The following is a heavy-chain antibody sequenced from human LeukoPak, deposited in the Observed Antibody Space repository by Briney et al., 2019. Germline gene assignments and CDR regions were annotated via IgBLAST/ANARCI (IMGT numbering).Heavy chain of an antibody. CDR1: GGTSTSYT. D-gene: IGHD3-10*01. CDR2: IIPILGIA. J-gene: IGHJ4*02. V-gene: IGHV1-69*02. CDR3: ARIGGSGSFEDY. Sequence: GASVKVSCKASGGTSTSYTISWVRQAPGQGLEWMGRIIPILGIAIYAQKFQGRVTITADKSTSTAYMELSSLRSEDTAVYYCARIGGSGSFEDYWGQGTLVTVSS.